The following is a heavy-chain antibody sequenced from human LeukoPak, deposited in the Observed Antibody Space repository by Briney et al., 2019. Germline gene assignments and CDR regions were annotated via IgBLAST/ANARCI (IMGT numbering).Heavy chain of an antibody. V-gene: IGHV4-59*01. D-gene: IGHD5-12*01. CDR2: MYYSGST. CDR1: GGSISSYY. J-gene: IGHJ5*02. Sequence: SETLSLTCTVSGGSISSYYWGWIRQPPGKGLEWIGYMYYSGSTNYNPSLKSRVTISVDMSKNQVSLKLSSVTAADTAVFYCARELRSGYDSALDPWGQGTLVTVSS. CDR3: ARELRSGYDSALDP.